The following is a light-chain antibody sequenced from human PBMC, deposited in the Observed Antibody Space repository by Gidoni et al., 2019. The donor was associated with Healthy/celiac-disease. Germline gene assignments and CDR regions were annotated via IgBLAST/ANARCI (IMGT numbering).Light chain of an antibody. CDR2: WAS. CDR1: QSVLYNSNNKNY. V-gene: IGKV4-1*01. Sequence: DIVMTQSPDSLAVSLGARATINCKSSQSVLYNSNNKNYLAWYQQRPGQPPKLRIYWASTRESGVPDRFSGSGSGTDFTLTISSLQAEDVAVYYCQQYYSSPQAFGQGTKVEIK. J-gene: IGKJ1*01. CDR3: QQYYSSPQA.